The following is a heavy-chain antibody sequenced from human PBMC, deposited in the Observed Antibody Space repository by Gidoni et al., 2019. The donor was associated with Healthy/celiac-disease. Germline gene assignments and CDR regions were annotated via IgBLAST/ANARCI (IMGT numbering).Heavy chain of an antibody. V-gene: IGHV3-15*01. CDR2: IKGKTEGGTK. D-gene: IGHD6-19*01. Sequence: EVQLVESGGGLVKPGGSLRLSCAASGFPFSNAWMSWVRQAPGKGLEWVAGIKGKTEGGTKDYPAPVKGKFTIPRDDSKTTLYLKMNSLKTEDKAVYSCTTDVKWLVKYGMDVWGKGTTVTVSS. J-gene: IGHJ6*04. CDR3: TTDVKWLVKYGMDV. CDR1: GFPFSNAW.